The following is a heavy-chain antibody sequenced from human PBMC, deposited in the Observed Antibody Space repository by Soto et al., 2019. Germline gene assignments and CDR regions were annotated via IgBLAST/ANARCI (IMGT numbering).Heavy chain of an antibody. D-gene: IGHD3-22*01. CDR3: AGTYDSLDY. CDR2: IDSSGSHT. V-gene: IGHV3-21*01. J-gene: IGHJ4*02. CDR1: GITFSNYY. Sequence: EVQMVESGGGLVKPGGSLRLSCAASGITFSNYYMNWVRQAPGKGLEWVSSIDSSGSHTFYADSVKGRFTISRDNAINSLYLQMNSLRAEDTAVYHCAGTYDSLDYWGQGNLVTVSS.